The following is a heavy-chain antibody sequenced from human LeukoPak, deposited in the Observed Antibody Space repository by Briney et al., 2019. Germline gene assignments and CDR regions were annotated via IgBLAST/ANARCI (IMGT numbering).Heavy chain of an antibody. D-gene: IGHD3-10*01. V-gene: IGHV3-23*01. CDR3: AKVRDSAGIDY. J-gene: IGHJ4*02. CDR1: GFTSSSYA. Sequence: PGGSLRLSCAASGFTSSSYAMSWVRQALGKGLEWVSGISASGGRTYYADSVKGRFTISRENSKNTLYLQMNSLRAEDTAVYYCAKVRDSAGIDYWGQGTLVTVSS. CDR2: ISASGGRT.